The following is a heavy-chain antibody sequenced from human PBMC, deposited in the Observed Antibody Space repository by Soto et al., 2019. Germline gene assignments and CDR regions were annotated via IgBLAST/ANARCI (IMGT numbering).Heavy chain of an antibody. Sequence: QVQLVQSGAEVKKPGSSVTVSCKASGGTFSSYSISWVRQAPGQGLEWMGGIIPIFGTANYAQKFQGRVTITADESTGTAYMELSSLRSEDKAVYYCARGNHRWLQLWYFDLWGRGTLVTVSS. CDR2: IIPIFGTA. J-gene: IGHJ2*01. CDR3: ARGNHRWLQLWYFDL. V-gene: IGHV1-69*12. CDR1: GGTFSSYS. D-gene: IGHD5-12*01.